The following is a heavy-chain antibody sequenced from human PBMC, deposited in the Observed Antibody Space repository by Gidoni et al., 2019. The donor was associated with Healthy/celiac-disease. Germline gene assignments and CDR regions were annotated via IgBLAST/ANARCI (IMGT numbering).Heavy chain of an antibody. Sequence: QVQLVESGGGLVKPGGSLRLSCAASGFTFSDYYMRWIRQAPGKGLEWFSYISSSGSTIYYADSVKGRFTISRDNAKNSLYLQMNSLRAEDTAVYYCAREGSIAAAPGGKDYYYYYGMDVWGQGTTVTVSS. CDR2: ISSSGSTI. V-gene: IGHV3-11*01. CDR3: AREGSIAAAPGGKDYYYYYGMDV. CDR1: GFTFSDYY. D-gene: IGHD6-13*01. J-gene: IGHJ6*02.